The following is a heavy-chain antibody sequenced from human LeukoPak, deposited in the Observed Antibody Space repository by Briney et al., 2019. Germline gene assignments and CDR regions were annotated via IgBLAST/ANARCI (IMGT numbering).Heavy chain of an antibody. Sequence: SETLSLTCTVSGGSIGNFFWSWIRQSPGEGLEWIGFIYENGRTSYNPSLKSRVTISVDMSKNQFSLRLTSMAAADTAVYYCARDWELGHWGRGILVTVTS. V-gene: IGHV4-59*01. CDR2: IYENGRT. J-gene: IGHJ4*02. CDR1: GGSIGNFF. D-gene: IGHD1-26*01. CDR3: ARDWELGH.